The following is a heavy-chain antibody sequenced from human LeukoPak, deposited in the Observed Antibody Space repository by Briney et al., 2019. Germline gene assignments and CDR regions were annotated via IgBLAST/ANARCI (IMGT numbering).Heavy chain of an antibody. CDR3: AKDTTYYYDSSGYRFDY. V-gene: IGHV3-30-3*01. J-gene: IGHJ4*02. CDR2: ISYDGSNK. D-gene: IGHD3-22*01. Sequence: PGRSLRLSCAASGFTFSSYAMHWVRQAPGKGLEWVAVISYDGSNKDHADSVKGRFTISRDNSKNTLYLQMNSLRAEDTAVYYCAKDTTYYYDSSGYRFDYWGQGTLVTVSS. CDR1: GFTFSSYA.